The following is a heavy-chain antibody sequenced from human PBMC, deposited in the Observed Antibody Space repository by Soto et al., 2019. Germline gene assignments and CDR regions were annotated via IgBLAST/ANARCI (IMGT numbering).Heavy chain of an antibody. J-gene: IGHJ5*01. CDR2: IANNGNKK. CDR1: GFNFSNYG. V-gene: IGHV3-30*03. D-gene: IGHD2-15*01. CDR3: ATTTVVAAAGFDT. Sequence: PGGSLRLSCGASGFNFSNYGMHWVRQPPGKGLEWVAIIANNGNKKFYIESVKGRFSVSRDNSENTLFLQMNSLRPEDTGVYYCATTTVVAAAGFDTWGHGTRVTVSS.